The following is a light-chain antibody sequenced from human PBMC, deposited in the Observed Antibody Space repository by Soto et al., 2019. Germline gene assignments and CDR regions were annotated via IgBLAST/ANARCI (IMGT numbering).Light chain of an antibody. CDR3: QQYGNSPPGT. CDR1: QGVDNSH. Sequence: ETVLTHSPCTLYFSPVERATRSCSAIQGVDNSHVAWYQQRRGLPPRLLIYGASNRATGIPDRFSGSGSGADFTLTISRLEPEDFAVYFCQQYGNSPPGTFGQGTRLEIK. V-gene: IGKV3-20*01. CDR2: GAS. J-gene: IGKJ5*01.